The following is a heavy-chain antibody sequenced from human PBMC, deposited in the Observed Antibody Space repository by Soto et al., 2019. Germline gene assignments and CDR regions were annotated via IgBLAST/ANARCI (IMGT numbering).Heavy chain of an antibody. CDR2: ISTSGSA. CDR3: ASGYSGYDLLLDY. Sequence: PSETLSLTCTVSGGSLSSYYWSWIRQPAGKGLEWIGRISTSGSANYSPSLKSRVTISVDTSKNEFSLKLSSVTAADTAVYYCASGYSGYDLLLDYWGQGTLVTVSS. J-gene: IGHJ4*02. V-gene: IGHV4-4*07. CDR1: GGSLSSYY. D-gene: IGHD5-12*01.